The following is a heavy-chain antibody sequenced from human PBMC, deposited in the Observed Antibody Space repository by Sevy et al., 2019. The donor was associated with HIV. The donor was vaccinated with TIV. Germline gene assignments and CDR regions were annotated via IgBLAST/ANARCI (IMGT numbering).Heavy chain of an antibody. Sequence: GGSLRLSCAASGFSLNTYWMNWVRQAPGKGLEWVGRIRSKADGGTADYAAPVKGRFIISRDDSENTLYLQMNSLRTEDTAIYYCTTVLGWEGTSDYWGQGTLVTVSS. V-gene: IGHV3-15*07. CDR3: TTVLGWEGTSDY. J-gene: IGHJ4*02. D-gene: IGHD1-26*01. CDR2: IRSKADGGTA. CDR1: GFSLNTYW.